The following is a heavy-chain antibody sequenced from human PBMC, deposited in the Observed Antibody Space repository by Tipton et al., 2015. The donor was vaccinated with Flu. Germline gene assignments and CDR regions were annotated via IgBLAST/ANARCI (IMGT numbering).Heavy chain of an antibody. Sequence: LRLSCAVSGYSISSGYYWGWTRQPPGKGLEWIGSIYHSGSTYYNPSLKRRVTISVDTSKNQFSLKLSSVTAADTAVYYCARHPSSLGAFDIWGQGTMVTVSS. CDR3: ARHPSSLGAFDI. J-gene: IGHJ3*02. CDR2: IYHSGST. V-gene: IGHV4-38-2*01. CDR1: GYSISSGYY. D-gene: IGHD7-27*01.